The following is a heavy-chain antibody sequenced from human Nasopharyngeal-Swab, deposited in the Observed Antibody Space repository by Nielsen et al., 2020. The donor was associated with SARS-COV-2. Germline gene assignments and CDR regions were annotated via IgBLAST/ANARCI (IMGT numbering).Heavy chain of an antibody. V-gene: IGHV1-2*06. D-gene: IGHD1-26*01. CDR3: ARLEWEPQY. CDR2: ISPNSGGT. Sequence: WVRQAPGQGLEWMGRISPNSGGTNYAQKFQGRVTMTRDTSISTAYMELSRLRSDDTAVYYCARLEWEPQYWGQGTLVTVSS. J-gene: IGHJ4*02.